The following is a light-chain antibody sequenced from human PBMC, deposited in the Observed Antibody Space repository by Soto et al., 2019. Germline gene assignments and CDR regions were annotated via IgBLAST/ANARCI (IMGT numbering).Light chain of an antibody. CDR1: GSD. Sequence: QSALTQPASVSGSPGQSITLSCIGTGSDISWYQQHPGKAPKLMIYEGSKRPSGVSNRFSGSKSGNTASLTISGLQAEDEADYYCCSYAGGSTPVFGGGTKLTVL. CDR3: CSYAGGSTPV. V-gene: IGLV2-23*01. CDR2: EGS. J-gene: IGLJ2*01.